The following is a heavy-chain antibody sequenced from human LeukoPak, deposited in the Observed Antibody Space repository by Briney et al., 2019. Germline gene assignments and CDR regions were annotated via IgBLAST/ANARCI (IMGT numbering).Heavy chain of an antibody. V-gene: IGHV4-30-4*01. D-gene: IGHD2-2*01. CDR2: IYYSGST. CDR3: ARGSIVVVPAAYI. J-gene: IGHJ4*02. Sequence: SETLSLTCTVSGGSISSGDYYWSWIRQPPGKGLEWVGYIYYSGSTYYNPSLKSRVTISVDTSKNQFSLKLSSVTAADTAVYYCARGSIVVVPAAYIWGQGTLVTVSS. CDR1: GGSISSGDYY.